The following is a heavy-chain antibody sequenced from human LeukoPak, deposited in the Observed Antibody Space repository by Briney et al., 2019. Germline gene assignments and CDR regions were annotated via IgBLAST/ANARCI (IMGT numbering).Heavy chain of an antibody. J-gene: IGHJ6*02. Sequence: PGGSLRLSCAASGFTFSSYSMNWVRQAPGKGLEWVSSISSSSSYIYYADSVKGRFTISRDNAKNSLYLQMNSLRAEDTAVYYCARDRVLRFLEWNDYYYYGMDVWGQGTTVTVSS. V-gene: IGHV3-21*01. CDR1: GFTFSSYS. CDR2: ISSSSSYI. D-gene: IGHD3-3*01. CDR3: ARDRVLRFLEWNDYYYYGMDV.